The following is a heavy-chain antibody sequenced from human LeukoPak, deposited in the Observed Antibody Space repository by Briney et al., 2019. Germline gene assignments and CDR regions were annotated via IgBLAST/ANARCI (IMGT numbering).Heavy chain of an antibody. CDR1: GGSFSGYY. V-gene: IGHV4-34*01. J-gene: IGHJ5*02. Sequence: PSETLSLTCAAYGGSFSGYYWSWIRQPPGKGLEWIGEINHSGSTNYNPSLKSRVTISVDTSKNQFSLKLSSVTAADTAVYYCARGEGYYDSSGPERENWFDPWGQGTLVTVSS. CDR3: ARGEGYYDSSGPERENWFDP. D-gene: IGHD3-22*01. CDR2: INHSGST.